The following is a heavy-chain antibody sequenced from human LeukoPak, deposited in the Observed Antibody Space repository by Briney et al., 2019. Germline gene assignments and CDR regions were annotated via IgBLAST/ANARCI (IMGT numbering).Heavy chain of an antibody. J-gene: IGHJ3*02. CDR2: IYYSGST. V-gene: IGHV4-59*01. D-gene: IGHD4-23*01. CDR3: ARGGTAVIAPYAFDI. CDR1: GGSISSYY. Sequence: SETLSLTCTVSGGSISSYYWSWIWQPPGKGLEWVGYIYYSGSTNCNPSVKSRVAMSVDTSKNQFSLKLSSLTAAHTAVYYCARGGTAVIAPYAFDIWGQGTMVTVSS.